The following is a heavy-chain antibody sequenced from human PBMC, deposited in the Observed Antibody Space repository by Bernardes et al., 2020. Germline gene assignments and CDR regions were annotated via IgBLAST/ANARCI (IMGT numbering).Heavy chain of an antibody. D-gene: IGHD6-19*01. CDR1: GGSFSGYY. J-gene: IGHJ4*02. Sequence: SETLSLTCAVYGGSFSGYYWSWIRQPPGKGLEWIGEINHSGSTNYNPSLKSRVTISVDTSKNQFSLKLSSVTAADTAVYYCAQIKPIAVAGTDYWGQGTLVTVSS. CDR2: INHSGST. CDR3: AQIKPIAVAGTDY. V-gene: IGHV4-34*01.